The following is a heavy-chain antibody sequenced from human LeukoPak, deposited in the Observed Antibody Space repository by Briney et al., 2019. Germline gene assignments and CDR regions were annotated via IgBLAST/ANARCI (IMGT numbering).Heavy chain of an antibody. CDR2: FDPEDGET. J-gene: IGHJ5*02. D-gene: IGHD4-17*01. V-gene: IGHV1-24*01. CDR3: ARNYGDL. CDR1: GYTLTELS. Sequence: ASVKVSCKVSGYTLTELSMHWVRQAPGKGLEWMGGFDPEDGETIYAQKLQGRVTMTTDTSTSTAYMELRSLRSDDTAVYYCARNYGDLWGQGTLVTVSS.